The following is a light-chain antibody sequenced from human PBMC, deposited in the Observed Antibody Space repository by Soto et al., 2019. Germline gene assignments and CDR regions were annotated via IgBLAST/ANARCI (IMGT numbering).Light chain of an antibody. J-gene: IGKJ2*01. Sequence: EIVLTQSPGTLSLSPGERATLSCRASQSVSSNYLAWYQQKPGQAPRLLIYGASSRATGIPDRFSGSGSGTAFPLPISRLERDDFAVDSCRQYGRSPNVGQGTKLEIK. CDR2: GAS. V-gene: IGKV3-20*01. CDR1: QSVSSNY. CDR3: RQYGRSPN.